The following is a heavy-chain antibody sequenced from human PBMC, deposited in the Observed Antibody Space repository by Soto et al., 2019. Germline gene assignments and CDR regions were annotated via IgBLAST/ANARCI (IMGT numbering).Heavy chain of an antibody. CDR3: TTARGTYGAEYFQH. CDR2: IKSKTDGGTT. Sequence: GSLRLSCAASGFTFTNAWMSWVRQAPGKGLEWVGRIKSKTDGGTTDYAAPVKGRFTISRDDSKNTLYLQMNSLKTEDTAVYYCTTARGTYGAEYFQHWGQGTLVTVSS. D-gene: IGHD4-17*01. J-gene: IGHJ1*01. CDR1: GFTFTNAW. V-gene: IGHV3-15*01.